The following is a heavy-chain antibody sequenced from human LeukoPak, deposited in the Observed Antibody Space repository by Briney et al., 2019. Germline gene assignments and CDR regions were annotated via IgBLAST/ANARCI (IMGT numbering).Heavy chain of an antibody. CDR2: INHSGST. V-gene: IGHV4-34*01. Sequence: PSETLSLTCAVYGGSFSGYYWSWIRQPPGKGLEWIGEINHSGSTNYNPSLKSRVTISVDTSKNQFSLKLSSVTAADTAVYYCAGGGAVVVPAAGGWFDPWGQGTLVTVSS. CDR3: AGGGAVVVPAAGGWFDP. J-gene: IGHJ5*02. D-gene: IGHD2-2*01. CDR1: GGSFSGYY.